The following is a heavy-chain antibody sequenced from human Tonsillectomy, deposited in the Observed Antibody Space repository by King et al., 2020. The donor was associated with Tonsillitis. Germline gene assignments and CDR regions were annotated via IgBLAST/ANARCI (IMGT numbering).Heavy chain of an antibody. CDR2: INPSGGST. D-gene: IGHD1-26*01. V-gene: IGHV1-46*03. CDR3: ARGGVGPASYYYYYGMDV. J-gene: IGHJ6*02. CDR1: GYTFTSYY. Sequence: VQLVESGAEVKKPGASVKVSCKASGYTFTSYYMHWVRQAPGQGLEWMGIINPSGGSTSYAQKFQGRVTMTRDTSTSTVYMELSSLRSEDTAVYYCARGGVGPASYYYYYGMDVWGQGTTVTVSS.